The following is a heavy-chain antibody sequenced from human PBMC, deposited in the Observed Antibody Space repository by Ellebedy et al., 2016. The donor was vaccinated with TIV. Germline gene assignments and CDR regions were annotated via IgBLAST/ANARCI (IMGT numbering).Heavy chain of an antibody. CDR2: IYHSGST. Sequence: SETLSLXCAVSGGSISSSHWWSWVRQPPGKGLEWIGEIYHSGSTNYNPSLKSRVTISVDKSKNQFSLKLSSVTAADTAVYYCARVSVAAAVNYYYHGMDVWGQGTTVTVSS. CDR3: ARVSVAAAVNYYYHGMDV. D-gene: IGHD6-13*01. V-gene: IGHV4-4*02. CDR1: GGSISSSHW. J-gene: IGHJ6*02.